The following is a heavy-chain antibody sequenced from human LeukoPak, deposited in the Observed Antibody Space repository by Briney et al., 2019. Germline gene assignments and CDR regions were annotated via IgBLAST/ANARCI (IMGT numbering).Heavy chain of an antibody. CDR1: GGSIRSSTYN. J-gene: IGHJ2*01. CDR2: IHYTGTT. Sequence: PSETLSLTCTVSGGSIRSSTYNWGWIRQPPGKGLEWIGSIHYTGTTYYNPSLKSRVTISLDTSKNQFSLKLSSVTAADTAVYYCARMATISIRYFDLWGRGTLVTVSS. CDR3: ARMATISIRYFDL. V-gene: IGHV4-39*07. D-gene: IGHD5-24*01.